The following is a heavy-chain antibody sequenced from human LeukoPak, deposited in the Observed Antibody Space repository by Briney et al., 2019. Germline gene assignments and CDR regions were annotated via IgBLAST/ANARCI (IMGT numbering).Heavy chain of an antibody. CDR1: GYTFTSYD. CDR3: AREGALAYGMDV. J-gene: IGHJ6*02. Sequence: GASVKVSCKASGYTFTSYDINWVRQATGQGLEWMGWMNPNSGNTGYAQKFQGRVTMTRNTSISTAYMELSSLRSEDTAVYYCAREGALAYGMDVWGQGTTVTVSS. V-gene: IGHV1-8*01. CDR2: MNPNSGNT. D-gene: IGHD4/OR15-4a*01.